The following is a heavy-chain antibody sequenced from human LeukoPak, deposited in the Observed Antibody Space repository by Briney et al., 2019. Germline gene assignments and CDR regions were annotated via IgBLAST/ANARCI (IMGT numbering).Heavy chain of an antibody. CDR3: ARANGDYGDEYYFDY. CDR1: GGSISSYY. V-gene: IGHV4-59*01. D-gene: IGHD4-17*01. CDR2: IYYSGST. Sequence: SETLSLTCTGSGGSISSYYWSWIRQPPGKGLEWIGYIYYSGSTNYNPSLKSRVTISVDTSKNQFSLKLSSVTAADTAVYYCARANGDYGDEYYFDYWGQGTLVTVSS. J-gene: IGHJ4*02.